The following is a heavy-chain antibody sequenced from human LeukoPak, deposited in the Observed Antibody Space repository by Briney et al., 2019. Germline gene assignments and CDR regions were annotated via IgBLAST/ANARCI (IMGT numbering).Heavy chain of an antibody. CDR1: GFTFSSYA. CDR2: ISGSGGST. D-gene: IGHD5-18*01. V-gene: IGHV3-23*01. Sequence: PGGSLRLSCAASGFTFSSYAMSWVRQAPGKGLEWVSAISGSGGSTYYADSVKGRFTISRDNSKNTLYLQMNSLRAEDTAVYYCAKASQGYSYDATYYFDYWGQGTLVTVSS. J-gene: IGHJ4*02. CDR3: AKASQGYSYDATYYFDY.